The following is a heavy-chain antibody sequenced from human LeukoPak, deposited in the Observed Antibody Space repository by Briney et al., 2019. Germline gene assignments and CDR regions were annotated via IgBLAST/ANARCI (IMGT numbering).Heavy chain of an antibody. CDR2: INPSGGST. J-gene: IGHJ2*01. Sequence: ASVKVSCKASGYTFTSYYMHWVRQAPGQGLEWMGIINPSGGSTSYAQKFQGRVTMTRDTSTSTVYMELSSLRSEDTAVYYCARDRGYSYGRPHWYFDLWGRGTLVTVSS. D-gene: IGHD5-18*01. V-gene: IGHV1-46*01. CDR3: ARDRGYSYGRPHWYFDL. CDR1: GYTFTSYY.